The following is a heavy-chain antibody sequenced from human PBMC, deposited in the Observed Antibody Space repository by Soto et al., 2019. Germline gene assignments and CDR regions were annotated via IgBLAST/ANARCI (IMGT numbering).Heavy chain of an antibody. CDR1: GGTFSSYA. CDR3: ARVLGNYDFWSGYPPGSMDV. J-gene: IGHJ6*02. V-gene: IGHV1-69*13. CDR2: IIPIFGTA. Sequence: SVKVSCKASGGTFSSYAISWVRQAPGQELEWMGGIIPIFGTANYAQKFQGRVTITADESTSTAYMELSSLRSEDTAVYYCARVLGNYDFWSGYPPGSMDVWGQGTTVTVSS. D-gene: IGHD3-3*01.